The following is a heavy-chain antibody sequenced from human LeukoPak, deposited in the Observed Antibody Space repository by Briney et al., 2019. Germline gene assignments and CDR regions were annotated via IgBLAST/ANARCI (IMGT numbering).Heavy chain of an antibody. CDR2: INHSGST. CDR3: ASTSGYSSSSVYYYYYMDV. J-gene: IGHJ6*03. Sequence: MASETLSLTCAVYGGSFSGYYWSWIRQPPGKGLEWIGEINHSGSTNYNPSLKSRVTISVDTSKNQFSLKLSSVIAADTAVYYCASTSGYSSSSVYYYYYMDVWGKGTTVTVSS. CDR1: GGSFSGYY. V-gene: IGHV4-34*01. D-gene: IGHD6-13*01.